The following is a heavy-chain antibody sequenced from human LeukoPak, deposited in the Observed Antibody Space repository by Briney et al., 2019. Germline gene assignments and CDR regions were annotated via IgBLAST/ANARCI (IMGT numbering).Heavy chain of an antibody. CDR3: AKPKAGYCSGGSCYYDY. CDR2: ISGSGGST. CDR1: GFTFSSYA. D-gene: IGHD2-15*01. Sequence: GGSLRLSCAASGFTFSSYAMTWVRQAPGKGLEWVSAISGSGGSTYYADSVKGRFTISRDNSKNTLYLQMNSLRAEDTAVYYCAKPKAGYCSGGSCYYDYWGQGTLDTVSS. V-gene: IGHV3-23*01. J-gene: IGHJ4*02.